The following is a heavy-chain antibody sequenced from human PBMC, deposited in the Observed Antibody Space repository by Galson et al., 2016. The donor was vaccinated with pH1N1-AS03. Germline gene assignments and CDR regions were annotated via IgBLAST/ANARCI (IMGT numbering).Heavy chain of an antibody. CDR2: ISRTSTYI. Sequence: SLRLSCAASGFTLNAYSLNWVRQTPGTGLEWISSISRTSTYIYYADSVKGRFTISRDNTKNSLYLQMNSLRDEDTGVYYCARALRHIGTTETWGQGTLVTVSS. D-gene: IGHD1-7*01. CDR1: GFTLNAYS. J-gene: IGHJ5*02. V-gene: IGHV3-21*01. CDR3: ARALRHIGTTET.